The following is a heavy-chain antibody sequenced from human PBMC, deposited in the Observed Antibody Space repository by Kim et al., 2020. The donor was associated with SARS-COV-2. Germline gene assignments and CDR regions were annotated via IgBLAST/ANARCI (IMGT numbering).Heavy chain of an antibody. CDR2: ISSNGGST. Sequence: WGSLRLSCSASGCTFSSYAMHWVRQAPGKGLEYVSAISSNGGSTYYADSVKGRVIISRANSKNTLYLQRSILRAEDTAVYCWVNDLICSGWYGNGVDPWG. V-gene: IGHV3-64D*09. CDR3: VNDLICSGWYGNGVDP. CDR1: GCTFSSYA. J-gene: IGHJ5*02. D-gene: IGHD6-19*01.